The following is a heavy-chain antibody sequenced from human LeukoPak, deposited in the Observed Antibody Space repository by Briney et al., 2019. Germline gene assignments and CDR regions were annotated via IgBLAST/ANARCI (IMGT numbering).Heavy chain of an antibody. CDR3: ARHTTILGHFGY. Sequence: SETLSLTCTVSGASYWGWVRQSPEMGLEWIGSIYSTGGTYYNPSLKSRLTISLDTSKRQFSLKLSSVTAADTALYYCARHTTILGHFGYWGQGTLVTVSS. J-gene: IGHJ4*02. CDR1: GASY. D-gene: IGHD3-3*01. CDR2: IYSTGGT. V-gene: IGHV4-39*01.